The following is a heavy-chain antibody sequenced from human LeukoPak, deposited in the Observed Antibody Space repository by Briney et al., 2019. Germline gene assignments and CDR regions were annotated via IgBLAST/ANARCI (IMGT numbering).Heavy chain of an antibody. V-gene: IGHV4-4*07. CDR2: IYTSGST. Sequence: SETLSLTCTVSGGSISSYYWSWIRQPAGKGLEWIGRIYTSGSTNYNPSLKSRVTMSVDTSKNQFSLKLSSVTAADTAVYYCAISIAAAGPDDYWGQGTLVTVSS. J-gene: IGHJ4*02. D-gene: IGHD6-13*01. CDR3: AISIAAAGPDDY. CDR1: GGSISSYY.